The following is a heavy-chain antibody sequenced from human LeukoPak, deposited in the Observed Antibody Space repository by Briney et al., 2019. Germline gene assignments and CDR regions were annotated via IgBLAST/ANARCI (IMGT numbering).Heavy chain of an antibody. CDR1: GGSISSSSYY. Sequence: SETLSLTCTVSGGSISSSSYYWGWIRQPPGKGLEWIGSIYYSGSTYDNPSLKSRVTISVDTSKNQFSLKLSSVTAADTAVYYCARRRGTMVRGVDFDPWGRGTVVTVSS. CDR3: ARRRGTMVRGVDFDP. V-gene: IGHV4-39*01. D-gene: IGHD3-10*01. CDR2: IYYSGST. J-gene: IGHJ5*02.